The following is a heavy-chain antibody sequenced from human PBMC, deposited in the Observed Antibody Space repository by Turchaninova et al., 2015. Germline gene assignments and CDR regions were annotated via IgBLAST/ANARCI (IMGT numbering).Heavy chain of an antibody. CDR2: FDPEEGEP. D-gene: IGHD5-24*01. CDR3: ATGASVGGYNPDY. J-gene: IGHJ4*02. V-gene: IGHV1-24*01. CDR1: GYTLTELS. Sequence: QVQLVQSGAEVKKPGASVKVSCKVSGYTLTELSMNWVRQAPGKGLEWMGGFDPEEGEPIYAKKFQGSVLMTEETPTETAYMELRSLRSEDTAVYYCATGASVGGYNPDYWGQGTLVTVSS.